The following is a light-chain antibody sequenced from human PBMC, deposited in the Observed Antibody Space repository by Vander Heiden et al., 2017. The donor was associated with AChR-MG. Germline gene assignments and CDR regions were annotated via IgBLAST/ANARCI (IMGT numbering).Light chain of an antibody. J-gene: IGKJ4*01. V-gene: IGKV3-15*01. CDR3: QQYDNWPLT. Sequence: EIVMTQSPATLSVSPGERATLPCRASQSIGSSLAWYQRKPGQAPRLLIYAASTRATGIPAKFSGSGSGTEFTLTISSLQSEDFVVYYCQQYDNWPLTFGGGTKVDIK. CDR2: AAS. CDR1: QSIGSS.